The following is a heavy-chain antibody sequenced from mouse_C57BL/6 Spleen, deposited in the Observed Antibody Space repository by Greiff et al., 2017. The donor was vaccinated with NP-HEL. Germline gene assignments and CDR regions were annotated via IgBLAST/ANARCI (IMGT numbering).Heavy chain of an antibody. CDR2: IDPSDSYT. CDR3: ARCLYDYYFDY. CDR1: GYTFTSYW. J-gene: IGHJ2*01. V-gene: IGHV1-69*01. D-gene: IGHD2-3*01. Sequence: VQLQQSGAELVMPGASVKLSCKASGYTFTSYWMHWVKQRPGQGLEWIGEIDPSDSYTNYNQKFKGKSTLTVDKSSITAYMQLSSLTSDDSAVYYCARCLYDYYFDYWGQGTTLTVSS.